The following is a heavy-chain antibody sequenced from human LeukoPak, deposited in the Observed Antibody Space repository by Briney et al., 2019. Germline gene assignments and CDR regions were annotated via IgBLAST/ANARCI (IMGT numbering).Heavy chain of an antibody. CDR2: ISPRGGGT. Sequence: SGGSLRLSCAASGFTFRNYGMNWVRQAPGKGLEWLSGISPRGGGTYYADSVKGRFTISRDDSKNTLSLQMNSLRVEDTAVYHCARDLAWGAFDYWGQGTLVTVSS. CDR3: ARDLAWGAFDY. J-gene: IGHJ4*02. D-gene: IGHD7-27*01. CDR1: GFTFRNYG. V-gene: IGHV3-23*01.